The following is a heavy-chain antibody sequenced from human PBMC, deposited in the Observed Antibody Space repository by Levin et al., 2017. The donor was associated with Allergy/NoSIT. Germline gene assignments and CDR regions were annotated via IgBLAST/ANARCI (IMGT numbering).Heavy chain of an antibody. V-gene: IGHV4-59*01. CDR3: ARGQPNYYDSRGVKYYFDY. D-gene: IGHD3-22*01. Sequence: SETLSLTCTVSGGSISSYYWSWIRQPPGKGLEWIGYIYYSGSTNYNPSLKSRVTISVDTSKNQFSLKLSSVTAADTAVYYCARGQPNYYDSRGVKYYFDYWGQGTLVTVSS. CDR1: GGSISSYY. J-gene: IGHJ4*02. CDR2: IYYSGST.